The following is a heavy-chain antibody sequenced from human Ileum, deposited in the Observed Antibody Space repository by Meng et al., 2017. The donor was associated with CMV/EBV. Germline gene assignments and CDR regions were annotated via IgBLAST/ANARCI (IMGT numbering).Heavy chain of an antibody. CDR3: ARAQFDI. V-gene: IGHV3-74*01. CDR2: INDDGTVT. Sequence: GGSLRLSCEASGFIFGSYWMLWVRQAPGKGLVWVSRINDDGTVTNYADSVRGRFTVSRDNAANILYLQMNSLRAEDTAVYFCARAQFDIWGRGTRVTVSS. CDR1: GFIFGSYW. J-gene: IGHJ4*02.